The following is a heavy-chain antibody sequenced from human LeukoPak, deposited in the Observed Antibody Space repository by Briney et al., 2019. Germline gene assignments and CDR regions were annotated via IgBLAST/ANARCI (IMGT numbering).Heavy chain of an antibody. V-gene: IGHV4-4*02. J-gene: IGHJ4*02. CDR1: GGSISSGNW. Sequence: SETLSLTCAVSGGSISSGNWWSWVRQPPGKGLEWIGEIYHSGSTNYNPSLKSRVTISVDTSQNQFSLKLPSVTAADTAFYYCARNGNRVIDYWGQGTLVTVSS. D-gene: IGHD3-10*01. CDR2: IYHSGST. CDR3: ARNGNRVIDY.